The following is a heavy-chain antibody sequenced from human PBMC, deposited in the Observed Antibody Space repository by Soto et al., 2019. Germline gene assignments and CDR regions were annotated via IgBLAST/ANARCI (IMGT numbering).Heavy chain of an antibody. CDR1: GFNFSSYS. Sequence: GGSQILSCAASGFNFSSYSRNWVRQAPGKGLEWVSYISSSSSTIYYADSVKGRFTISRDNAKNSLYLQMNSLRDEDTAVYYCARDSVYYDSSGFQNYYGMDVWGQGTTVTVSS. CDR3: ARDSVYYDSSGFQNYYGMDV. D-gene: IGHD3-22*01. V-gene: IGHV3-48*02. J-gene: IGHJ6*02. CDR2: ISSSSSTI.